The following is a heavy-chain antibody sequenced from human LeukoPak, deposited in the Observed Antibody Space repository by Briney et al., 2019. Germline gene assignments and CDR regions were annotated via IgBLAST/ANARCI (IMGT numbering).Heavy chain of an antibody. J-gene: IGHJ6*02. CDR1: GFTFSSYA. D-gene: IGHD6-19*01. Sequence: PGGSLRLSCAASGFTFSSYAMSWVRQAPGKGLEWVSAISGSGGSTYYADSVKGRFTISRDNSKNTLYLQMNSLRAEDTAVYYCAKIMEVGYSSGWYYYYGMDVWGQGTTVTVSS. V-gene: IGHV3-23*01. CDR2: ISGSGGST. CDR3: AKIMEVGYSSGWYYYYGMDV.